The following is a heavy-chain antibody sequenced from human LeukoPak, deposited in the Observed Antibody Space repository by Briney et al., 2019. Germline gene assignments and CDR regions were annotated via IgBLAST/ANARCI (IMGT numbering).Heavy chain of an antibody. D-gene: IGHD3-10*01. CDR3: ARAGYYGSGHIYYMDV. CDR2: IIPIFGTA. CDR1: GGTFSSYA. V-gene: IGHV1-69*06. J-gene: IGHJ6*03. Sequence: GASVKVSCKASGGTFSSYAISWVRQAPGQGLEWMGGIIPIFGTANYAQKFQGRVTITADKSTSTAYMELSSLRSEDTAVYYCARAGYYGSGHIYYMDVWGKGTTVTVSS.